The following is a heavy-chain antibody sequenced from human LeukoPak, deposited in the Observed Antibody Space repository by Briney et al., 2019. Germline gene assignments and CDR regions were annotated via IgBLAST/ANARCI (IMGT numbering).Heavy chain of an antibody. V-gene: IGHV1-18*01. Sequence: ASVKVSCKASGYTFTSYGISWVRQAPGQGLEWMGWISAYNGNTNYAQKLQGRVTTTTDTSTSTAYMELRSLRSDDTAVYYCARASSSSSSVSFDYWGQGTLVTVSS. J-gene: IGHJ4*02. CDR1: GYTFTSYG. CDR2: ISAYNGNT. D-gene: IGHD6-6*01. CDR3: ARASSSSSSVSFDY.